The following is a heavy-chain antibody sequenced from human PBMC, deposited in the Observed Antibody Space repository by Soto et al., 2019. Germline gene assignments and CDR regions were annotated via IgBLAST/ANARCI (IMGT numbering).Heavy chain of an antibody. D-gene: IGHD1-1*01. J-gene: IGHJ6*02. Sequence: QVQLVQSGAEVKKPGSSVKVSCKASGGTFSSYAISWVRQAPGQGLEWMGGITPIFGTANYAQKFQGRVTITADESTSTAYMELSSLRSEDTAVYYCASGLWNERYYYYGMDVWGQGTTVTVSS. V-gene: IGHV1-69*01. CDR1: GGTFSSYA. CDR2: ITPIFGTA. CDR3: ASGLWNERYYYYGMDV.